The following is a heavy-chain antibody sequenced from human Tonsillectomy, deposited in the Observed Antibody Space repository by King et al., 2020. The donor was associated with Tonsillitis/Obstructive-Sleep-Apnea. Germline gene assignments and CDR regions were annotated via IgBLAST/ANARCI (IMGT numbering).Heavy chain of an antibody. V-gene: IGHV3-48*02. CDR1: GFTFSSYN. CDR2: ISSSSSSI. J-gene: IGHJ4*02. Sequence: VQLVESGGGLVQPGGSLRLSCAASGFTFSSYNMHWVRQAPGKGLEWVSYISSSSSSIYYADSLKGRFTIFRDNAKNSLYLQMNSLRDEDTALYYCARDSDILYTGTSSVDYWGQGTLVTVSS. D-gene: IGHD1-7*01. CDR3: ARDSDILYTGTSSVDY.